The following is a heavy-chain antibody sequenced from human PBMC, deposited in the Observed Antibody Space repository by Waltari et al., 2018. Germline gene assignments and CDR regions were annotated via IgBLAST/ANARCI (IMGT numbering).Heavy chain of an antibody. V-gene: IGHV3-33*03. CDR2: IWYDGSNK. CDR1: GFTFSSYG. J-gene: IGHJ4*02. D-gene: IGHD6-13*01. CDR3: ANWWAAAGYYFDY. Sequence: QVQLVESGGGVVQPGRSLRLSCAASGFTFSSYGMHWVRQAPGKGLEWVAVIWYDGSNKYYADSVKGRFTISRDNAKNSLYLQMNSLRAEDTAVYYCANWWAAAGYYFDYWGQGTLVTVSS.